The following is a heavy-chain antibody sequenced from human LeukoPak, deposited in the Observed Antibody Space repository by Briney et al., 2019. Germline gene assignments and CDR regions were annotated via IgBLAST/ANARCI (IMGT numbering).Heavy chain of an antibody. CDR2: INPSGGST. D-gene: IGHD3-3*01. J-gene: IGHJ6*02. CDR3: ARDGTYYDFWSGYYPHPYYYYYGMDV. CDR1: GYTFTSYY. V-gene: IGHV1-46*01. Sequence: ASVKVSCKASGYTFTSYYMHWVRQATGQGLEWMGIINPSGGSTSYAQKYQGRVTMTRDTSTSTVYMELSSLRSEDTAVYYCARDGTYYDFWSGYYPHPYYYYYGMDVWGQGTTVTVSS.